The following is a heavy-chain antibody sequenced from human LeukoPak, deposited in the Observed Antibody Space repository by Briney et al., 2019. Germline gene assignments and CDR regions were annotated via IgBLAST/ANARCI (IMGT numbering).Heavy chain of an antibody. CDR2: IWYDGSKK. CDR1: GFTFSNYG. D-gene: IGHD2-2*01. V-gene: IGHV3-33*01. Sequence: PGGSLRLSCAASGFTFSNYGFHWVRQAPGKGLEWVAVIWYDGSKKYYADSVKGRFTISKDNSKNTLYLEMNNPTAEDTAVYYCARDRGSYSTSSGDCWGQGTLVTVSS. J-gene: IGHJ4*02. CDR3: ARDRGSYSTSSGDC.